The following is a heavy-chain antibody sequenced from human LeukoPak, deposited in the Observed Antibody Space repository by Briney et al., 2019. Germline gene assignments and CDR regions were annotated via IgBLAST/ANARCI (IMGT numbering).Heavy chain of an antibody. CDR1: GYTFTSYG. Sequence: KVSCKASGYTFTSYGISWVRQAHGQGLEWMGWISAYNGNTNYAQKLQGRVTMTTEKYTSTAYMELRSLRSDDTAVYYCARDARYCSSTSCYGGRDFDYWGQGTLVTVSS. D-gene: IGHD2-2*01. CDR2: ISAYNGNT. V-gene: IGHV1-18*01. CDR3: ARDARYCSSTSCYGGRDFDY. J-gene: IGHJ4*02.